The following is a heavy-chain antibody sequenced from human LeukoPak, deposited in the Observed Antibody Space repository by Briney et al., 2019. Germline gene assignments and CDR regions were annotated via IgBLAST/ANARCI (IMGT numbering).Heavy chain of an antibody. CDR3: TRRDGYNSFDP. Sequence: SETLCLTCTVSGGSISSYYWSWIRQPPGRGLEWIGYIYYSGSTNYNPSLKSRVTISVDTSKNQFSLKLSSVTAADTAVYYCTRRDGYNSFDPWGQGTLVTVPS. CDR1: GGSISSYY. CDR2: IYYSGST. J-gene: IGHJ5*02. D-gene: IGHD5-24*01. V-gene: IGHV4-59*08.